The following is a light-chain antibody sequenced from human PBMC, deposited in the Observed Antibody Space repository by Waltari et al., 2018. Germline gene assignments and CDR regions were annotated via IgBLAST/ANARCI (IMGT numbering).Light chain of an antibody. CDR2: WAS. CDR1: QNLLCRSTNKNY. Sequence: DIVMTKSPDSMTVSLGGRATIHCNSSQNLLCRSTNKNYLAWYQQKPGQPPKLLFYWASTRESGVPDRFSGSGSGTDFTLTISSLQAEDVAVYYCQQYFSVPETFGQGTKLEIK. J-gene: IGKJ2*01. V-gene: IGKV4-1*01. CDR3: QQYFSVPET.